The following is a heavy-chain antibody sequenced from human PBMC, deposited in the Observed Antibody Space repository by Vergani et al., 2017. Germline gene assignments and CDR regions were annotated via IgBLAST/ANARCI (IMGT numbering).Heavy chain of an antibody. Sequence: QVQLQASGPGRVKPSQTLSLTFTMSGGSISAGYYFWSWLRQPAGKGLEWLGHIAASGNASHSPSLKTRVSMSVDTSKMQFSLTVTSVTAADTAIYFCGRRGGVYYSGGKVHPLRTAFGVWGHGTVVTVSS. CDR3: GRRGGVYYSGGKVHPLRTAFGV. D-gene: IGHD2-15*01. J-gene: IGHJ3*01. V-gene: IGHV4-61*02. CDR1: GGSISAGYYF. CDR2: IAASGNA.